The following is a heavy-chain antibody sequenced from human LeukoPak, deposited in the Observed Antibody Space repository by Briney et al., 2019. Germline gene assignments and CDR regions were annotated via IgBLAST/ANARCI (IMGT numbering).Heavy chain of an antibody. CDR3: AHQNWNYPWFDP. D-gene: IGHD1-7*01. V-gene: IGHV4-34*01. CDR1: GGSFSGYY. Sequence: SETLSLTCAVYGGSFSGYYWSWIRQPPGKGLEWIGEINHSGSTNYNPSLKSRVTISVDTSKNQFSLKLSSVTAADTAVYYCAHQNWNYPWFDPWGQGTLVTVSS. J-gene: IGHJ5*02. CDR2: INHSGST.